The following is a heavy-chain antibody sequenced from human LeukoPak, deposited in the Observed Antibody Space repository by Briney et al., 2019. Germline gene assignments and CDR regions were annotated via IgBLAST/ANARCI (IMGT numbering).Heavy chain of an antibody. D-gene: IGHD3-3*01. Sequence: GGSLRLSCAASGFAFSSSWMSWVRQAPGKGLEWVANINEDGNEKHYGDSVKGRFAISRDNAKNSQYPQMNSLRAEDTAVYYCATPSGYYPFDYSGQGTLVTVSS. CDR3: ATPSGYYPFDY. J-gene: IGHJ4*02. CDR1: GFAFSSSW. CDR2: INEDGNEK. V-gene: IGHV3-7*01.